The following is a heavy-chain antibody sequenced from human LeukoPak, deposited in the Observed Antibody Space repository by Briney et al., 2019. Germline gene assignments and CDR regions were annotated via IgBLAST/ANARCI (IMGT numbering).Heavy chain of an antibody. CDR1: GGSIRS. V-gene: IGHV3-30*18. D-gene: IGHD4-11*01. J-gene: IGHJ6*02. CDR2: VSYDGRNK. CDR3: AKDYGYYSSYYYGMDV. Sequence: LSLTCTVSGGSIRSSYYYWGWIRQPPGKGLEWVAVVSYDGRNKYYADSVKGRFTISRDNSKNTLYMQMNSLRAEDTAVYYCAKDYGYYSSYYYGMDVWGQGTTVTVSS.